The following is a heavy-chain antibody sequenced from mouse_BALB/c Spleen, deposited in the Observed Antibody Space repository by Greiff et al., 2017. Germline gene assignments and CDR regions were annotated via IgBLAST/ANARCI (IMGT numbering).Heavy chain of an antibody. D-gene: IGHD1-1*01. CDR2: INSNGGVT. J-gene: IGHJ3*01. CDR1: GFTFSSYG. V-gene: IGHV5-6-3*01. Sequence: EVQLVESGGGLVQPGGSLKLSCAASGFTFSSYGMSWVRQTPDKRLELVATINSNGGVTYYPDSVKGRFTISRDNAKNTLYLQMSSLKSEDTAMYYCARDRAYGSSYTCAYWGQGTLVTVSA. CDR3: ARDRAYGSSYTCAY.